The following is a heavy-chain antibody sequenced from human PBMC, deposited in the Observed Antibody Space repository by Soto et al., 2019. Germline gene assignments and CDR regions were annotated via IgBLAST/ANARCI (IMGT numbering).Heavy chain of an antibody. J-gene: IGHJ4*02. Sequence: QVQLQQWGAGLLKPSETLSLTCAVYGGSFSGYYWSWIRQPPGKGLEWIGEINHSGSTNYNPSLKSRVTISVDTSKIQFSLKLSSVTAADTAVYYCARGLIAVAGTVFDYWGQGTLVTVSS. CDR1: GGSFSGYY. V-gene: IGHV4-34*01. D-gene: IGHD6-19*01. CDR2: INHSGST. CDR3: ARGLIAVAGTVFDY.